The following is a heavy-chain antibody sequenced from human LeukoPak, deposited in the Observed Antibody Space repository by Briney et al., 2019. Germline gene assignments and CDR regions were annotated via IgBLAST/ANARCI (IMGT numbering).Heavy chain of an antibody. J-gene: IGHJ4*02. CDR1: GVPFSNYH. V-gene: IGHV4-34*01. CDR3: TRAVAGLPD. CDR2: INHSGYT. D-gene: IGHD6-19*01. Sequence: SETLSLTCAVSGVPFSNYHWSWVRQSPRRGLEWIGEINHSGYTNYNPSLKSRVTMSIDTSKNQFYLMLTSVTAADTGVYYCTRAVAGLPDWGQGTLVTVSS.